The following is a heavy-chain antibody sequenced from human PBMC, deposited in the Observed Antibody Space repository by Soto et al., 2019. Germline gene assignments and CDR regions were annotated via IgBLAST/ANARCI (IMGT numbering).Heavy chain of an antibody. V-gene: IGHV4-31*03. CDR2: IYGTGNM. CDR3: ARGTDTWFFAL. CDR1: DDSISSGGYY. D-gene: IGHD3-9*01. Sequence: QVQLQESGPGLVKPSQTLSLTCTVSDDSISSGGYYWSWIRQHPGKGLEWIGYIYGTGNMYYKSSLKSRLTFSVDTSKNHSSLKLNSVTAADTAVYYCARGTDTWFFALWGRGNLVTVSS. J-gene: IGHJ2*01.